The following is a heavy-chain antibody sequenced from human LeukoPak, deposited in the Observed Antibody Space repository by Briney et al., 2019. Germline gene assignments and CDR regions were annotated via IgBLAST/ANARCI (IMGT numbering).Heavy chain of an antibody. J-gene: IGHJ6*02. D-gene: IGHD1-20*01. V-gene: IGHV4-59*01. CDR2: IYYSGST. CDR1: GGSISSFY. Sequence: PSETLSLTCTVPGGSISSFYWSWIRQPPGKGLEWIGYIYYSGSTNYNPSLKSRVTISVDTSKNQFSLKLSSVTAADTAVYYCARERITGTPMYYYYYGLDVWGQGTTVTVSS. CDR3: ARERITGTPMYYYYYGLDV.